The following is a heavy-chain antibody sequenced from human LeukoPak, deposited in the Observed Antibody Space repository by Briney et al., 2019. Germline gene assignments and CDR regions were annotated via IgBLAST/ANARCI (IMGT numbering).Heavy chain of an antibody. CDR2: ISSNGGST. CDR3: ARSKRYCTNGICYTNGGFDH. CDR1: GCIFSSYV. Sequence: GGSLILSCASSGCIFSSYVMHGVGQAPGKGLEYVSAISSNGGSTYYPNSVKGRFTISRDNSKNTLYLQMGSLRAEDMALYYWARSKRYCTNGICYTNGGFDHWGQGTLVTVSS. D-gene: IGHD2-8*01. V-gene: IGHV3-64*01. J-gene: IGHJ4*02.